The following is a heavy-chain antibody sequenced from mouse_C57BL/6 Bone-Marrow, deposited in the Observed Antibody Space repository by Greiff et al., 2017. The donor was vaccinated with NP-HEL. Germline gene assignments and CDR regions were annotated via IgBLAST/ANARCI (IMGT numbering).Heavy chain of an antibody. J-gene: IGHJ1*03. CDR2: IHPNSGST. V-gene: IGHV1-64*01. CDR1: GYTFTSYW. CDR3: ARSVITTVVAPWYFDV. Sequence: VQLQQPGAELVKPGASVKLSCKASGYTFTSYWMHWVKQRPGQGLEWIGMIHPNSGSTNYNEKFKSKATLTVDKSSSTAYMQLSSLTSEDSAVYYCARSVITTVVAPWYFDVWGTGTTVTVSS. D-gene: IGHD1-1*01.